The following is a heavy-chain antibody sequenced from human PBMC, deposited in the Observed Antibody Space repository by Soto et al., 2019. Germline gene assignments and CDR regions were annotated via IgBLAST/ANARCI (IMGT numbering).Heavy chain of an antibody. CDR1: GFTFSSYW. CDR3: ATGPIAVAGRDY. Sequence: PGGSLRLSCAASGFTFSSYWLHWVRQAPGKGLVWVSRINSDGSSTSYADSVKGRFTISRDNAKNTLYLQMNSLRAEDTAVYYCATGPIAVAGRDYWGQGTLVTVS. V-gene: IGHV3-74*01. D-gene: IGHD6-19*01. J-gene: IGHJ4*02. CDR2: INSDGSST.